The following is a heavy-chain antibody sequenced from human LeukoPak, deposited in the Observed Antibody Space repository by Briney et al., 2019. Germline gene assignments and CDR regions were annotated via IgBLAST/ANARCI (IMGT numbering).Heavy chain of an antibody. CDR2: NIPLLGTA. CDR1: GGTFSSYA. V-gene: IGHV1-69*13. D-gene: IGHD1-26*01. CDR3: ARAGRGTYYKRFDS. J-gene: IGHJ4*02. Sequence: VASVKVSCKASGGTFSSYAISWVRQAPGQGFEWMGGNIPLLGTANYPQKFQGRVTITADESRTTVYMELRSLRSDDTAVYYCARAGRGTYYKRFDSWGQGTLVTVSS.